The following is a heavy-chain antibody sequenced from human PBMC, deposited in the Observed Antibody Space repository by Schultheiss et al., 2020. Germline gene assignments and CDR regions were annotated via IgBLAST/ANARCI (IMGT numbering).Heavy chain of an antibody. J-gene: IGHJ3*02. CDR2: ISGSGGST. CDR1: GFTFSSYG. Sequence: GESLKISCAASGFTFSSYGMHWVRQAPGKGLEWVSAISGSGGSTYYADSVKGRFTISRDNSKNTLYLQMSSLRAEDTAVYYCARDHYYDSSDAFDIWGQGTMVTVSS. V-gene: IGHV3-NL1*01. D-gene: IGHD3-22*01. CDR3: ARDHYYDSSDAFDI.